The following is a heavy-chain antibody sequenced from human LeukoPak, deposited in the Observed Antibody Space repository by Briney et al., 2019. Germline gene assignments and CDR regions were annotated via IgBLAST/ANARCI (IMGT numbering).Heavy chain of an antibody. CDR3: ARHSNWNGGVDWFDP. Sequence: SETLSLTCTVSGGSSYWTWIRQAPGKGSEWIAYIHYSGSPHYNPSLRSRVTISIDTSKNQLSLKLNSVTAADTAVYYCARHSNWNGGVDWFDPWGQGTQVTVSS. CDR2: IHYSGSP. J-gene: IGHJ5*02. V-gene: IGHV4-59*08. D-gene: IGHD1-20*01. CDR1: GGSSY.